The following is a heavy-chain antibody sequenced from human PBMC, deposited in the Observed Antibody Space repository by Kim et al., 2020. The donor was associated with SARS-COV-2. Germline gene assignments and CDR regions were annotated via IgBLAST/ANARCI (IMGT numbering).Heavy chain of an antibody. J-gene: IGHJ4*02. Sequence: LQRPGKGLEGVAVISYDGSNKYYANTVKGRFTISRDNSKNPLYLQMNSLRAADTAVYYCARGYSGSYYALFDYWGQGTLVTVSS. CDR3: ARGYSGSYYALFDY. D-gene: IGHD1-26*01. V-gene: IGHV3-30-3*01. CDR2: ISYDGSNK.